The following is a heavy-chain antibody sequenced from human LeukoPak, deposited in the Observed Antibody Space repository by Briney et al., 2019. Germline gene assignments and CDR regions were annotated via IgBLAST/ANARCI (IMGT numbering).Heavy chain of an antibody. CDR2: MKSKSDGGTT. V-gene: IGHV3-15*01. CDR1: GLSVSDAW. Sequence: GGSLRLSCVVSGLSVSDAWMSWVRQAPGKGLEWVGRMKSKSDGGTTDYTTSVKGRFTISRDDSKNTLYLQMNSLKTEDTAVYYCTTPPDWGQGTLVTVSS. CDR3: TTPPD. J-gene: IGHJ1*01.